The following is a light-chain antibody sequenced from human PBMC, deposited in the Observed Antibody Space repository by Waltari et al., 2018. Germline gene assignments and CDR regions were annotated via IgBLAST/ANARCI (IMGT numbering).Light chain of an antibody. V-gene: IGLV2-14*03. CDR3: SAYTSSSSRV. CDR2: DVS. J-gene: IGLJ1*01. Sequence: QSALTQPASVSGSPGQSITISCTGTSSDIGGHHYVSWYQQHPGKAPKLMIYDVSKRFSGFSNRFPGSKSANTASLTISGLQAEDEADYFCSAYTSSSSRVFGTGTRVTVL. CDR1: SSDIGGHHY.